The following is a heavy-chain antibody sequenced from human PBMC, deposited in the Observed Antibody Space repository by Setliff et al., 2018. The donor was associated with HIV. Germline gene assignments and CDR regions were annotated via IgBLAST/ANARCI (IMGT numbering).Heavy chain of an antibody. D-gene: IGHD2-8*02. CDR2: ISSGGEIM. Sequence: GGSLRLSCAASGFTFSSYSMNWVRQAPGKGLEWVSAISSGGEIMFYADSVKGRFTISRDNSKNTLYLQMISLRADDTAVYYCAKSLLVAGNDYWGQGTLGTVSS. CDR1: GFTFSSYS. V-gene: IGHV3-23*01. CDR3: AKSLLVAGNDY. J-gene: IGHJ4*02.